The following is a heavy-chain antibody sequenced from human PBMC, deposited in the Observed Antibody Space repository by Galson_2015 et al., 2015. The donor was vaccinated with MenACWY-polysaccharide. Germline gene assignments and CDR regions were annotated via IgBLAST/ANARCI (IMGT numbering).Heavy chain of an antibody. V-gene: IGHV1-8*01. Sequence: SVKVSCKASGYTFTTYDINWVRQATGQGLEWMGWMKPNSGNTGYAQKFQSRVTMTRNTSISTAYMELSSLRSEDTAVYYCARARKISPCAIIVYCISHSCCQRTPVTGSS. CDR1: GYTFTTYD. CDR2: MKPNSGNT. J-gene: IGHJ5*01. CDR3: ARARKISPCAIIVYCISHS. D-gene: IGHD2-15*01.